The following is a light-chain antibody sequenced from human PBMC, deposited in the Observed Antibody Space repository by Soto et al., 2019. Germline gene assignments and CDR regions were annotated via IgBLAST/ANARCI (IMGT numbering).Light chain of an antibody. CDR3: QSYDSSLSGYV. CDR2: VNN. V-gene: IGLV1-40*01. Sequence: QSVLTQPPSVSGAPGQRVTISCTGSSSNIGVGFDVHWYQHLPGTAPKLLIYVNNNRPSGVPDRFSGSKSGTSASLAIAGLQAEDEGDYYCQSYDSSLSGYVFGTGTKVTV. J-gene: IGLJ1*01. CDR1: SSNIGVGFD.